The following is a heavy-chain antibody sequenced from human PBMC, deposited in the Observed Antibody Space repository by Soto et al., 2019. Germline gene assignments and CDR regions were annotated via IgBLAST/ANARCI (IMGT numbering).Heavy chain of an antibody. Sequence: SETLSLTCTVSGASISDTSYYWGWIRQSPGKGPEWIGNVFYGGSTYYNPSLKSRVSTSIDTSKNQFSLRLSSVTAADTGVYYCARPYSSGWYSSFEYWGQGTLVTVSS. V-gene: IGHV4-39*01. D-gene: IGHD6-19*01. CDR1: GASISDTSYY. CDR2: VFYGGST. J-gene: IGHJ4*01. CDR3: ARPYSSGWYSSFEY.